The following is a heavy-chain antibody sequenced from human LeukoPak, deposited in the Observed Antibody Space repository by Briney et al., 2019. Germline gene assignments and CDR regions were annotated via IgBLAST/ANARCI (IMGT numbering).Heavy chain of an antibody. D-gene: IGHD1-1*01. CDR2: ISVSSTT. J-gene: IGHJ3*02. Sequence: PGGSLRLSCAAAVFAFSRNALSWVRQAPGEGLDWVSSISVSSTTYYLDSVKGRFTISRDNSNNALFLQMNSLRAEDTALYYCAKCKLDNCREGFHIWGQGTMVTVSS. V-gene: IGHV3-23*01. CDR1: VFAFSRNA. CDR3: AKCKLDNCREGFHI.